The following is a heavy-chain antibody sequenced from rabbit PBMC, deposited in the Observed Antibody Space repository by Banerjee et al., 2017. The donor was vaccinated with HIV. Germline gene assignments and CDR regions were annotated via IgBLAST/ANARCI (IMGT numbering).Heavy chain of an antibody. V-gene: IGHV1S47*01. CDR1: GFDFSSYG. CDR3: ARDETDDAGYNYRL. D-gene: IGHD7-1*01. CDR2: IDPVFGST. Sequence: QEQLVESGGGLVQPGGSLKLSCKASGFDFSSYGVSWVRQAPGKGLEWIGYIDPVFGSTYYASWVNGRFTISSHNAQNTLYLQLNSLTAADTATYFCARDETDDAGYNYRLWGPGTLVTVS. J-gene: IGHJ4*01.